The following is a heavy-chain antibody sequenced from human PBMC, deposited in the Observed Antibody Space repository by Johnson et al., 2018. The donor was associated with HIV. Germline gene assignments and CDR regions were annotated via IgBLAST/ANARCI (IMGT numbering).Heavy chain of an antibody. Sequence: QVQLVESGGGVVKPGGSLRLSCAASGFTFNDYYMSWIRQAPGKGLEWLSYISTSGATIYYADSVKGRFTISRDNAKNSLYLQMNSLRAEDTALYYCATGGSSWFPDAFDIWGQGTMVTVSS. CDR3: ATGGSSWFPDAFDI. J-gene: IGHJ3*02. D-gene: IGHD6-13*01. CDR1: GFTFNDYY. V-gene: IGHV3-11*01. CDR2: ISTSGATI.